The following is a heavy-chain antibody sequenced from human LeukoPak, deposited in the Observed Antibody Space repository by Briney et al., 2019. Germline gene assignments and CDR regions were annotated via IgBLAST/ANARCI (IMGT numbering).Heavy chain of an antibody. J-gene: IGHJ4*02. D-gene: IGHD3-3*01. CDR2: IYYSGST. V-gene: IGHV4-59*01. CDR3: ARLQFLSGGYYAFDF. Sequence: PSETLSLTCTVSGGSISSYYWSWIRQPPGKGLEWIGYIYYSGSTNYNPSLKSRVTISVDTSKNQFSLKLSSVTAADTAVYYCARLQFLSGGYYAFDFWGQGSLVTVSS. CDR1: GGSISSYY.